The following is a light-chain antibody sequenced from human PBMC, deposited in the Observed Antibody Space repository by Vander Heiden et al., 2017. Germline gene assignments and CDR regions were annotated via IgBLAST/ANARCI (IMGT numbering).Light chain of an antibody. J-gene: IGLJ3*02. CDR2: VNSDCSH. V-gene: IGLV4-69*01. Sequence: QRVVTPSPSASASLGASVNLPSTLSSGHGFFAIAWPQQQPQKGPRYLMKVNSDCSHSQGDGIPDLFSGSSAGAERYLTITSLQSEGEADYYCQTWGTGSRVFGGGTKLTVL. CDR1: SGHGFFA. CDR3: QTWGTGSRV.